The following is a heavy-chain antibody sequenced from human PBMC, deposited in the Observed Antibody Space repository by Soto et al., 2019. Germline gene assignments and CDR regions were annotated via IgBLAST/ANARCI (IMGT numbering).Heavy chain of an antibody. Sequence: HPGGSLRLSCAASGFTFSSYAMSWVRQAPGKGLEWVSAISGNGGSTYYADSVKGRFTISRDNSKNTLYLQMNSLRAEDTAVYYCAKDYYDSSGYSDAFDIWGQGTMVTVSS. J-gene: IGHJ3*02. D-gene: IGHD3-22*01. CDR3: AKDYYDSSGYSDAFDI. CDR1: GFTFSSYA. CDR2: ISGNGGST. V-gene: IGHV3-23*01.